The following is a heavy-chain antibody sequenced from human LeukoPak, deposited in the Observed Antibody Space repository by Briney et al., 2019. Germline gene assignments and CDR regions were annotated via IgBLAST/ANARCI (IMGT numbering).Heavy chain of an antibody. J-gene: IGHJ4*02. CDR1: GFTFDDYG. CDR3: VKDGGSSGWYSAYFDY. D-gene: IGHD6-19*01. Sequence: GGSLRLSCAASGFTFDDYGMSWVRHAPGKGLEWVSGINWNGGSTGYADSVKGRFTISRDDSKNTLYLQLNSLRADDTAVYYCVKDGGSSGWYSAYFDYWGQGTLVTVSS. V-gene: IGHV3-20*04. CDR2: INWNGGST.